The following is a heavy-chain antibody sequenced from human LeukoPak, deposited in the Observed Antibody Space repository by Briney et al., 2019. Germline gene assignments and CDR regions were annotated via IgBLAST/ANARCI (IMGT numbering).Heavy chain of an antibody. Sequence: PGGSLRLSCTASEFTFSSYWMNWVRQPPGKGLEWVANINQDGSDKYYVDSVKGRFTISRDNAKNSLYLQMNSLRAEDTAVYYCARVGGSYYYYGIDVWGQGTRSPSP. J-gene: IGHJ6*02. CDR2: INQDGSDK. V-gene: IGHV3-7*05. CDR3: ARVGGSYYYYGIDV. D-gene: IGHD3-16*01. CDR1: EFTFSSYW.